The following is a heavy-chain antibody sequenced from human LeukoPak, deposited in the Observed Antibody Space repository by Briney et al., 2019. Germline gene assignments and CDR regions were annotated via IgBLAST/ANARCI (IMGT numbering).Heavy chain of an antibody. V-gene: IGHV3-30*18. CDR3: AKDRVVRGVDLDAFDI. J-gene: IGHJ3*02. CDR2: ISYDGSNK. D-gene: IGHD3-10*01. CDR1: GFTFSSYG. Sequence: GGSLRLSCAASGFTFSSYGMQWVRQAPGKELEWVAVISYDGSNKYYADSVKGRFTISRDNSKNTLYLQMNSLRAEDTAVYYCAKDRVVRGVDLDAFDIWGQRTMVTVSS.